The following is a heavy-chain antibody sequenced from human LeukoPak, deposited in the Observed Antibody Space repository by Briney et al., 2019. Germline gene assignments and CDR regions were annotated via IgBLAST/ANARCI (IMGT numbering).Heavy chain of an antibody. CDR3: ARSAGPEAHAFDI. D-gene: IGHD6-6*01. V-gene: IGHV1-2*02. CDR1: GYIFTNYF. J-gene: IGHJ3*02. Sequence: ASVKVSCKASGYIFTNYFMHWVRQAPGQGLEWMGWINPNSGGTNYAQKFQGRVTMTRDTSISTAYMELSRLRSDDTAVYYCARSAGPEAHAFDIWGQGTMVTVSS. CDR2: INPNSGGT.